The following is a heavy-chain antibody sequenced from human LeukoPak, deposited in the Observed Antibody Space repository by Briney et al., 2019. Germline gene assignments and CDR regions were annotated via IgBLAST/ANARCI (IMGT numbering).Heavy chain of an antibody. CDR3: ARVYTGWDFWGGYRSIRTNYYYYYMDV. CDR1: GYTFTSYG. Sequence: ASVKVSCKASGYTFTSYGISWVRQAPGQGLEWMGWISAYNGNTNYAQRLQGRVTMTTDTSTSTAYMELRSLRSDDTAVYYCARVYTGWDFWGGYRSIRTNYYYYYMDVWGKGTTVTVSS. CDR2: ISAYNGNT. D-gene: IGHD3-3*01. V-gene: IGHV1-18*01. J-gene: IGHJ6*03.